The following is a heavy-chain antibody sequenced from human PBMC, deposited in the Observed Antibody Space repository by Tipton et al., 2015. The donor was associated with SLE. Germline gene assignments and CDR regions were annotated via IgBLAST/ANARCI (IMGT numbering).Heavy chain of an antibody. CDR2: IWYDGSNK. CDR1: GFTFSTSA. D-gene: IGHD3-16*01. Sequence: SLRLSCAASGFTFSTSAMHWVRQAPGKGLEWVAVIWYDGSNKFYADSVKGRFTISRDNSKNTVSLQMNSLRVEDTAVYFCARGGGGEFLDYWGQGTLVTVSS. V-gene: IGHV3-33*01. J-gene: IGHJ4*02. CDR3: ARGGGGEFLDY.